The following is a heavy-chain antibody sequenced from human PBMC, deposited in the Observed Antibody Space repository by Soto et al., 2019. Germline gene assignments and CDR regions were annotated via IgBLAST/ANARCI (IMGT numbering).Heavy chain of an antibody. CDR3: ARGTSYLHSSFDH. D-gene: IGHD6-13*01. V-gene: IGHV4-31*03. CDR2: IYYSGST. J-gene: IGHJ4*02. Sequence: PSETLSLTCTVSGGSISSGGYYWSWIRQHPGKGLEWIGYIYYSGSTYYNPSLKSRVTISVDTSKNQFSLKLSSVTAADTAVYYCARGTSYLHSSFDHWGQGTLVTVSS. CDR1: GGSISSGGYY.